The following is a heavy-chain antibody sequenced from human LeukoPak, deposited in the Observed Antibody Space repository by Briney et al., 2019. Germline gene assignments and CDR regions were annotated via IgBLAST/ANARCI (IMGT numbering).Heavy chain of an antibody. Sequence: PGGSLRLSCAASGFTFSSYAMSWVRQAPGKGLEWVSAISGSGGSTYYADSVKGRFTISRDNSKNTLYLQMNSLRAEDTAVYYCAKDLTIFGVGHNWFDPWGQGTLVTVSS. J-gene: IGHJ5*02. D-gene: IGHD3-3*01. CDR3: AKDLTIFGVGHNWFDP. CDR1: GFTFSSYA. V-gene: IGHV3-23*01. CDR2: ISGSGGST.